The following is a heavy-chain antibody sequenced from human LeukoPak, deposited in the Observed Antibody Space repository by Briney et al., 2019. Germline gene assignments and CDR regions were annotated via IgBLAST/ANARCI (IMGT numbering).Heavy chain of an antibody. CDR2: SNSDGSNI. CDR1: GFNFRNSW. D-gene: IGHD1-26*01. J-gene: IGHJ5*01. Sequence: GSLRLSCAASGFNFRNSWMHWVRQAPGKGPEWVSRSNSDGSNIRYATSVRDRFTISRDNAKNTVYLQMDSLRAEDTGLYYCARSLVGPNWFDSWGQGTLVTVSS. CDR3: ARSLVGPNWFDS. V-gene: IGHV3-74*01.